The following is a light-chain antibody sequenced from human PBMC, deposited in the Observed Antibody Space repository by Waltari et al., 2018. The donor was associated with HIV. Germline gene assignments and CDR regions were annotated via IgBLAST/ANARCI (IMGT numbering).Light chain of an antibody. J-gene: IGLJ2*01. CDR1: LSLIGIYDL. CDR2: DVN. V-gene: IGLV2-14*01. Sequence: QSALTQPASVSGSPGQSITISCTGDLSLIGIYDLVPWYQKYPGKAPQLIIYDVNTRPSGISNRFSGSKSGNTASLTISALQGDDEADYYCSSYTDSDTLLFGGGTKLTVL. CDR3: SSYTDSDTLL.